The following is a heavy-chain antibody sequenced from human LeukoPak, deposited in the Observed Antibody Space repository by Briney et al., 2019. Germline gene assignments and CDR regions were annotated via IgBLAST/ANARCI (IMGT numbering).Heavy chain of an antibody. J-gene: IGHJ4*02. V-gene: IGHV5-51*01. CDR1: GYRFTSCL. Sequence: LKNSCKCTGYRFTSCLDLGGRQMIGKSMEWMAIIYPGDSDTRYNPSFQGQVTISADKSIDTAYLHWGSLKASDTAMYYCAIAGDSSTSCYRCFGYWGQGTLVTVSS. D-gene: IGHD2-2*02. CDR3: AIAGDSSTSCYRCFGY. CDR2: IYPGDSDT.